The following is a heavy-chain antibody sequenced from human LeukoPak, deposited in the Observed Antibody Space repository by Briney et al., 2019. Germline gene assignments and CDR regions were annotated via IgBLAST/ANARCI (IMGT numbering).Heavy chain of an antibody. CDR1: GSSFTSYW. J-gene: IGHJ3*02. CDR3: ARGQVVVAATAFDI. Sequence: GGSLEISCQGSGSSFTSYWIGWVRQLPGKGLEGMGTIYPGDSDTRYSPSFQGQVTISADKSISTSYLQWSSLKASDTAMYYCARGQVVVAATAFDIWGQGTMVTVSS. V-gene: IGHV5-51*01. D-gene: IGHD2-15*01. CDR2: IYPGDSDT.